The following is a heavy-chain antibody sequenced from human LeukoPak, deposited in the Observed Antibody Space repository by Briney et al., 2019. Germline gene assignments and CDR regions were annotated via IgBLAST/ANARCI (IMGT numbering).Heavy chain of an antibody. Sequence: SETLSLTCTVSGFSISRSYYWGWIRQPPGKGLECIGSIYQSGTTYYNASFKSRVTISVDTSKNQFSLRLNSVTAADTAVYYCARVDSAYGYAGGHYFDLWGPGTLVTVSS. V-gene: IGHV4-38-2*02. J-gene: IGHJ4*02. CDR3: ARVDSAYGYAGGHYFDL. D-gene: IGHD5-18*01. CDR2: IYQSGTT. CDR1: GFSISRSYY.